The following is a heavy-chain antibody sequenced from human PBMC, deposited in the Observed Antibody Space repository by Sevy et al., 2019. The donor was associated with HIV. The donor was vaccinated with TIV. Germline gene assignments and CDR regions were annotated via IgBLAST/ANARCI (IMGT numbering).Heavy chain of an antibody. J-gene: IGHJ4*02. CDR2: ISYDGSKT. Sequence: GGSLRLSCAASGFTFSNYAMHWVRQGPDKGLEWVAAISYDGSKTYYVDSVQGRFTISRDNAKNSLYLQMNSLRAEDTAVYYCARWDADRRWYFDYWGQGTLVTVSS. V-gene: IGHV3-30*03. CDR1: GFTFSNYA. D-gene: IGHD1-26*01. CDR3: ARWDADRRWYFDY.